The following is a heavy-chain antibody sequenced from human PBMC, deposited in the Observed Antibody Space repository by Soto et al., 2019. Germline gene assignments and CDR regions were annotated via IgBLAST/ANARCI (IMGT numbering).Heavy chain of an antibody. CDR1: GFTFSSYA. J-gene: IGHJ4*02. V-gene: IGHV3-23*01. D-gene: IGHD3-10*01. CDR2: ISGSGGST. Sequence: EVQLLESGGGLVQPGGSLRLSCAASGFTFSSYAMSWVRQAPGKGLEWVSAISGSGGSTYYADSVKGRFTISRDNSKNTLYLQMNSVRAEDKAVYYCARDPGRAGIFDYWGQGTLVTVSS. CDR3: ARDPGRAGIFDY.